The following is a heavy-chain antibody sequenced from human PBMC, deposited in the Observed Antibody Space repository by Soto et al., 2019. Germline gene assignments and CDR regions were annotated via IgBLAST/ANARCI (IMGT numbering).Heavy chain of an antibody. CDR3: AKVRRFGELRPLY. CDR2: IGVSGDTT. J-gene: IGHJ4*02. V-gene: IGHV3-23*01. D-gene: IGHD3-10*01. CDR1: GFTFSSYA. Sequence: EVQLLESGGGLVQPGGSLRLSCAASGFTFSSYAMSWVRQAPGKGLEWVSAIGVSGDTTYYADSVKGRFTISRDNSKNTLYLQMGSLRAEETAVYYCAKVRRFGELRPLYWGQGTLVTVSS.